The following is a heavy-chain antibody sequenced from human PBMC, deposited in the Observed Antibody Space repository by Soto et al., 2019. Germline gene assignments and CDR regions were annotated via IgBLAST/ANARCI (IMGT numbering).Heavy chain of an antibody. Sequence: PSETLSLTCTVSGGSISSYYWSWIRQPPGKGLEWIGYIYYSGSTNYNPSLKSRVTISVDTSKNQFSLKLSSVTAADTAVYYCARDRGLLLMSGNWFDPWGQGTLVTVSS. D-gene: IGHD2-15*01. CDR1: GGSISSYY. V-gene: IGHV4-59*01. CDR2: IYYSGST. CDR3: ARDRGLLLMSGNWFDP. J-gene: IGHJ5*02.